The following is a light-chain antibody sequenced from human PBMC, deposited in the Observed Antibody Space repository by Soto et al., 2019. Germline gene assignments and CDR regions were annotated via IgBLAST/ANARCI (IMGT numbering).Light chain of an antibody. CDR3: QQYAGSPWT. J-gene: IGKJ1*01. CDR2: GAS. CDR1: QTVRSNY. V-gene: IGKV3-20*01. Sequence: ETVLTQYPGTLSLSPGERATLSCRASQTVRSNYLAWYRQTPGQAPRLLIYGASNRATGIADRFSGSGSGTDFTLIISRLEPEDFALYYCQQYAGSPWTFGQGTKVEIK.